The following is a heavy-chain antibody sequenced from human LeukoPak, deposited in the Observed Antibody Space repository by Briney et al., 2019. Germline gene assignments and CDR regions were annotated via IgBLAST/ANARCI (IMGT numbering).Heavy chain of an antibody. CDR1: GFSFNTYA. J-gene: IGHJ4*02. CDR3: ARVAGQLWPHYYYFDY. D-gene: IGHD5-18*01. CDR2: ISASGGKT. Sequence: GKSLRLSCVASGFSFNTYAMSWFRQSPEKGLEWVSVISASGGKTHYADSVKGRFTSSRDNSKNTLFLQMDSLRVEDTAVYYCARVAGQLWPHYYYFDYWGQGTLVTVSS. V-gene: IGHV3-23*01.